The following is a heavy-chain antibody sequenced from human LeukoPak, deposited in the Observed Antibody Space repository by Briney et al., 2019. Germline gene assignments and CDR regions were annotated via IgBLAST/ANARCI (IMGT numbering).Heavy chain of an antibody. J-gene: IGHJ5*02. CDR1: GFTFDDYA. CDR3: AKVVVAASWFDP. Sequence: SGRSLRLSCAASGFTFDDYAMHWVRQAPGKSLEWVSGIGSNGAIIGYADSVKGRFTISRDNAKTSLYLQMNSLRAEDTAFYYCAKVVVAASWFDPWGQGTLVTVSS. V-gene: IGHV3-9*01. D-gene: IGHD2-15*01. CDR2: IGSNGAII.